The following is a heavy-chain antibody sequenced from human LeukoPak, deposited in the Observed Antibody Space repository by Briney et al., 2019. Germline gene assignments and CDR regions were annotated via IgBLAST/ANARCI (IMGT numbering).Heavy chain of an antibody. CDR1: GGSINNYY. CDR3: ARGRYCSADICSGGDAFDI. D-gene: IGHD2-15*01. J-gene: IGHJ3*02. CDR2: IYTRGST. V-gene: IGHV4-4*07. Sequence: SETLSLTCTVSGGSINNYYWSWIRQPAGKGLEWIGRIYTRGSTNYNPSPKSRVTMSVDTSKNQFSLKLSSVTAADTAVYYCARGRYCSADICSGGDAFDIWGQGTMVSVSS.